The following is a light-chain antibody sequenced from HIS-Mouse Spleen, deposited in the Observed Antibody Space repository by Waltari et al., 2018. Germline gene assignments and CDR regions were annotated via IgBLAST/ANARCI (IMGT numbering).Light chain of an antibody. V-gene: IGKV1-33*01. CDR2: DAS. CDR3: MQALQTPFT. Sequence: DIQMTQSPSSLSASVGDRVTITCQASQDISNYLNWYQQKPGKAPKLLIYDASNLETGVPSRFSGSGSGTDFTLKISRVEAEDVGVYYCMQALQTPFTFGPGTKVDIK. J-gene: IGKJ3*01. CDR1: QDISNY.